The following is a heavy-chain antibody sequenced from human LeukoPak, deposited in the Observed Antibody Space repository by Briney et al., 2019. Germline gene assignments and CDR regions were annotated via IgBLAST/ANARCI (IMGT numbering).Heavy chain of an antibody. D-gene: IGHD1-14*01. V-gene: IGHV3-7*01. J-gene: IGHJ5*02. CDR1: GFTFSDYW. CDR2: INLDGNEK. CDR3: ARHTTLDP. Sequence: GGSLRLSCAGSGFTFSDYWMSWVRQAPGKGLEWVANINLDGNEKHYVDSVKGRFTISRDNAKNSLFLHMNSLRAEDTANYYCARHTTLDPWGQGALVTVSS.